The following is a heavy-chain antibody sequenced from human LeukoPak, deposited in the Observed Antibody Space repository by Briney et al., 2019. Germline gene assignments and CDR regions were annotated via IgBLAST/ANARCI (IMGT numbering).Heavy chain of an antibody. D-gene: IGHD3-22*01. V-gene: IGHV1-69*06. Sequence: SVKVSCKASGGTFSSYAISWVRQAPGQGLEWMGGIIPIFGTANYAQKFQGRVTITADKSTSTAYMELSSLRSEDTAVYYCATESPRRQYYYDPNWFDPWGQGTLVTVSS. CDR3: ATESPRRQYYYDPNWFDP. J-gene: IGHJ5*02. CDR2: IIPIFGTA. CDR1: GGTFSSYA.